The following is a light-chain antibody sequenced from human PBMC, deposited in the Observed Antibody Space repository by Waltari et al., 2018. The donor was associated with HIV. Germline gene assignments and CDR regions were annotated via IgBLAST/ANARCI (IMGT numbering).Light chain of an antibody. V-gene: IGLV1-44*01. J-gene: IGLJ2*01. CDR2: TNI. Sequence: QSVLTQPPSASGTPGQRVTISCSGSSSTIRLNSVNWYQEFPGPAPKLLIPTNIRHPSGFPKRSSRSKSGPSASLASSRLQSEDEEDYDGEALDDSLNGVVFGGGTKLTVL. CDR1: SSTIRLNS. CDR3: EALDDSLNGVV.